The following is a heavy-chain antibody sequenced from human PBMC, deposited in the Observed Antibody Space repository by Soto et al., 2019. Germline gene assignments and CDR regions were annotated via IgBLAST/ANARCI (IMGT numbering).Heavy chain of an antibody. D-gene: IGHD3-3*01. CDR1: GYSISSGYY. Sequence: PSETLSLTCAVSGYSISSGYYWGWIRQPPGKGLEWIGSIYHSGSTYYNPSLKSRVTISVDTSKNQFSLKLSSVTAADTAVYYCARGYYDFWSGYYMDWFDPWGQGTPVTVSS. CDR2: IYHSGST. J-gene: IGHJ5*02. CDR3: ARGYYDFWSGYYMDWFDP. V-gene: IGHV4-38-2*01.